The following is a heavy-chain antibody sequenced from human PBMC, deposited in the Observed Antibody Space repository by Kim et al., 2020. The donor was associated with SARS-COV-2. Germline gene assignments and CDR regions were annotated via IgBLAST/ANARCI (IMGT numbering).Heavy chain of an antibody. J-gene: IGHJ2*01. D-gene: IGHD3-9*01. V-gene: IGHV3-49*02. Sequence: AASVKGRFTISREDSTSIAYLQMHGLETEDTAVYYCTRAPYYDIQGYFDLWGRGTLVTVSS. CDR3: TRAPYYDIQGYFDL.